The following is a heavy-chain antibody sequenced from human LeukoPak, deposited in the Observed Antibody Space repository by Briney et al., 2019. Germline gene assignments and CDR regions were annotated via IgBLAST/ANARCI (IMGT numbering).Heavy chain of an antibody. Sequence: GGSLRLSCAASGFTFSTYEMHWVRHAPGKGLEWVAVISHDGNDQYYRDSVKGRFTISRDNPKNALYLQMNSLRLEDTAVYYCARDRDCSRTSCFNAFDVWGQGTMAIVSS. J-gene: IGHJ3*01. CDR2: ISHDGNDQ. V-gene: IGHV3-30*04. CDR1: GFTFSTYE. CDR3: ARDRDCSRTSCFNAFDV. D-gene: IGHD2-2*01.